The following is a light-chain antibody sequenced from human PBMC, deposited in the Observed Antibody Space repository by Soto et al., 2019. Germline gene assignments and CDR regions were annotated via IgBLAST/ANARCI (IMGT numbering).Light chain of an antibody. CDR3: EAWDDRLGCHV. CDR1: SSNIGSGF. J-gene: IGLJ1*01. V-gene: IGLV1-47*02. Sequence: QSVLTQPPSASGTPGQRVTISCSGSSSNIGSGFVYWYQHLPGTAPKLLISTNNERPSGVPDRFSGSKSGTSASLAISGLRSEDEADYYCEAWDDRLGCHVFASGTKVNVL. CDR2: TNN.